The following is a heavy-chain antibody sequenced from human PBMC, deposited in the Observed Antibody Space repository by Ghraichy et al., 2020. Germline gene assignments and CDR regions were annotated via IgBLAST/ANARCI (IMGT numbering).Heavy chain of an antibody. CDR2: INEDGRTT. J-gene: IGHJ4*02. D-gene: IGHD1-26*01. V-gene: IGHV3-74*01. CDR1: GITFSSYW. Sequence: RGSLRLSCEASGITFSSYWMHWVRQAPGKGLVWVSRINEDGRTTNYADSVEGRFTISRDNAKNTLYLQMNSLRAEDTAVYYCARDVGGRSSFWGQGTLVTVSS. CDR3: ARDVGGRSSF.